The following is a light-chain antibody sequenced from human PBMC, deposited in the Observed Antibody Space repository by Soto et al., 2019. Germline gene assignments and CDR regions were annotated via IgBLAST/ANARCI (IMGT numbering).Light chain of an antibody. J-gene: IGKJ2*01. V-gene: IGKV3-20*01. CDR2: GAS. CDR1: QSVSSSY. CDR3: QQYGSSQT. Sequence: EIVLTQSPGTLSLSPGERATLSCRASQSVSSSYLAWYQQKPGQAPRLLMYGASSRATGIQDRFSGSGFGTDFTLTISRLEPEDFAVYYCQQYGSSQTFGQGTKLEIK.